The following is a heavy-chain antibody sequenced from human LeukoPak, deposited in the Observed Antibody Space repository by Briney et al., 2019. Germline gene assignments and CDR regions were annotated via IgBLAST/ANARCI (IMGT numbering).Heavy chain of an antibody. Sequence: GGSLRLSCAASGFTFSSYAMSWVRQAPGKGLEWVAFIRYDGSNKYYADSVKGRFTISRDNAKNSLYLQINSLRVEDTAVYYCARDGTTSVVISAGEFDYWGQGTLVTVSS. J-gene: IGHJ4*02. V-gene: IGHV3-30*02. CDR1: GFTFSSYA. CDR2: IRYDGSNK. D-gene: IGHD3-22*01. CDR3: ARDGTTSVVISAGEFDY.